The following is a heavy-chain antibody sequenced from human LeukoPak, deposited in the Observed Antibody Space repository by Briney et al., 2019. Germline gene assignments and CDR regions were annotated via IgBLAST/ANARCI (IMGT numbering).Heavy chain of an antibody. CDR2: IYTSGST. Sequence: KASETLSLTCTVWGGSISSFYGSWLRQPAGKGLEGIGRIYTSGSTNYNPSLKRRVTMSVDTSKNKFSLKLNSVTAADTAVYYCARDYDVLTAYPPTHLFDPWGQGTLVTVSS. V-gene: IGHV4-4*07. CDR1: GGSISSFY. CDR3: ARDYDVLTAYPPTHLFDP. J-gene: IGHJ5*02. D-gene: IGHD3-9*01.